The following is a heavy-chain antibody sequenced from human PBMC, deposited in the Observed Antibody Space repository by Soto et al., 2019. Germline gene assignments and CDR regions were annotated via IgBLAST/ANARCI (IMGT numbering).Heavy chain of an antibody. J-gene: IGHJ6*03. CDR1: GFTFSSYA. V-gene: IGHV3-23*01. D-gene: IGHD6-13*01. Sequence: PGGSLRLSCAASGFTFSSYAMSWVRQAPGEGLEWVSGISGSGGSTYYADSVKGRFTISRDNSKNTLHLQMNSLRSEDTAVCYCSKGGYRWGAATAGYYMEVWGKGTSVTVSS. CDR3: SKGGYRWGAATAGYYMEV. CDR2: ISGSGGST.